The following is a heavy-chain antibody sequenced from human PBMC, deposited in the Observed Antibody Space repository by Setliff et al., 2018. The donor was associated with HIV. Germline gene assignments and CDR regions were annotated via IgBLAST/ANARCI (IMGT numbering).Heavy chain of an antibody. CDR3: ARTPKGDYGDYESVGYFDY. J-gene: IGHJ4*02. CDR1: GGSISSGSYY. Sequence: SETLSLTCSVSGGSISSGSYYWSWIRQPAGKGLEWIGRIYTSGSTNYNPSLKSRLTISVDTSKNQFSLKLSSVTAADTAVYYCARTPKGDYGDYESVGYFDYWGQGTLVTVSS. CDR2: IYTSGST. V-gene: IGHV4-61*02. D-gene: IGHD4-17*01.